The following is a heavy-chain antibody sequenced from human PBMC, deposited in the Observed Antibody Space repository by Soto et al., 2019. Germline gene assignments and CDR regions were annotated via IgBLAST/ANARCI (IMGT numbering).Heavy chain of an antibody. D-gene: IGHD1-26*01. Sequence: SETLSPTCTVSGGSISSYYWSWIRQPPGKGLEWIGYIYYSGSTNYNPSLKSRVTISVDTSKNQFSLKLSSVTAADTAVYYCARGHIVGYYYYMDVWGKGTTVTVSS. CDR3: ARGHIVGYYYYMDV. CDR1: GGSISSYY. V-gene: IGHV4-59*01. J-gene: IGHJ6*03. CDR2: IYYSGST.